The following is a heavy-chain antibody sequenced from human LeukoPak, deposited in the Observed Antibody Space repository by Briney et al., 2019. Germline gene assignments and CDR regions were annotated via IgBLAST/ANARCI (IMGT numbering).Heavy chain of an antibody. D-gene: IGHD3-22*01. V-gene: IGHV4-59*01. CDR2: IHYSGST. J-gene: IGHJ4*02. CDR1: DGSSSSYY. Sequence: SETLSLTCTVSDGSSSSYYWNWIRQPPGKGLEWIGYIHYSGSTNYNPPLQSRVTISVDTSKNQFSLKLTSVTPADTAVYYCARGGYYYGSWSYFDHWGQGTLATVSS. CDR3: ARGGYYYGSWSYFDH.